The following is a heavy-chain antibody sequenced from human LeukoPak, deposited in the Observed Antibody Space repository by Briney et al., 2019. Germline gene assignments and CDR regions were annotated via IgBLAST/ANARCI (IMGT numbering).Heavy chain of an antibody. V-gene: IGHV4-59*08. J-gene: IGHJ5*02. CDR3: ARLGDDFWGGYFNWFDP. D-gene: IGHD3-3*01. CDR1: GGSISSYY. Sequence: SETLSLTCTVSGGSISSYYWSWIRQPPGKGREGIGYIYYSGSTNYNPSLKSRVTISVDTSKNQFSLKLSSVTAADTAVYYCARLGDDFWGGYFNWFDPWGQGTLVTVSS. CDR2: IYYSGST.